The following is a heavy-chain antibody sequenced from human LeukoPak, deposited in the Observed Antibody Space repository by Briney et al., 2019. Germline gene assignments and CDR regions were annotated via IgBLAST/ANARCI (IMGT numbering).Heavy chain of an antibody. CDR3: ANHGSSGYYGRGFFDY. CDR2: LSGSGGST. D-gene: IGHD3-22*01. CDR1: GFTFSSYA. V-gene: IGHV3-23*01. J-gene: IGHJ4*02. Sequence: GGSLRLSCAASGFTFSSYAMSWVRQAPGKGLEWVSALSGSGGSTYYAASVKGRFTISRDNSKNTLYLQMNSLRAEDTAVYYCANHGSSGYYGRGFFDYWGQGTLVTVSS.